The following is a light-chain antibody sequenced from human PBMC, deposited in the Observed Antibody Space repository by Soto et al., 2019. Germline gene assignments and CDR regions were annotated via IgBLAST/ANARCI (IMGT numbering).Light chain of an antibody. CDR1: TSNIGKTF. J-gene: IGLJ1*01. CDR2: RNN. CDR3: AAWDDSLNGYV. V-gene: IGLV1-44*01. Sequence: QSVLTQPPSASGTPGQTVNISCSGSTSNIGKTFVYWYQHFPGTAPKLLIYRNNLRPSGVTDRFSASKSGTSTPLAISGLQSEDEADYYCAAWDDSLNGYVFGTGTKVTVL.